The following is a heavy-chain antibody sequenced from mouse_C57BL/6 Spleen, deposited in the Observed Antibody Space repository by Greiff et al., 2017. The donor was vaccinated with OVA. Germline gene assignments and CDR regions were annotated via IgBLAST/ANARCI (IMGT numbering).Heavy chain of an antibody. V-gene: IGHV6-3*01. J-gene: IGHJ3*01. Sequence: EVMLVESGGGLVQPGGSMKLSCVASGFTFSNYWMNWVRQSPEKGLEWVAQIRLKSDNYATHYAESVKGRFTISRDDSKSSVYLQMNNLRAEDTGIYYCTSAMGGFAYWGQGTLVTVSA. D-gene: IGHD1-1*02. CDR3: TSAMGGFAY. CDR2: IRLKSDNYAT. CDR1: GFTFSNYW.